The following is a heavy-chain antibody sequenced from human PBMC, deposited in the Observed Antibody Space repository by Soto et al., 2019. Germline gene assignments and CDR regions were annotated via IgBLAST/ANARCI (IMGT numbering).Heavy chain of an antibody. V-gene: IGHV1-8*01. CDR3: ARDHYRGITIFGVVQGSYGMDV. D-gene: IGHD3-3*01. Sequence: ASVKVSCKASGYTFTSYDINWVRQATGQGLEWMGWMNPNSGNTGYAQKFQGRVTMTRNTSISTAYMELSSLRSEDTAVYYCARDHYRGITIFGVVQGSYGMDVWGQGTTVTVSS. CDR2: MNPNSGNT. J-gene: IGHJ6*02. CDR1: GYTFTSYD.